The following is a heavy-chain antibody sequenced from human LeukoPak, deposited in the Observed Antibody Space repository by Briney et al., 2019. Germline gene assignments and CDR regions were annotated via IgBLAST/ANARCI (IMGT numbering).Heavy chain of an antibody. V-gene: IGHV4-59*11. J-gene: IGHJ4*02. Sequence: PSETLSLTCTVSGGSISSHYWSWIRQPPGKGLEWIGYIYYSGSTNYNPSLKGRVTISVDTSKNQFSLKLSSVTAADTAVYYCASSFTVALEWLFWGQGTLVTVSS. CDR3: ASSFTVALEWLF. CDR1: GGSISSHY. D-gene: IGHD3-3*01. CDR2: IYYSGST.